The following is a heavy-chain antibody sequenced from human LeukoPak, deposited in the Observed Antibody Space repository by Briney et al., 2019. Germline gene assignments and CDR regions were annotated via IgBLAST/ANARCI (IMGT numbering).Heavy chain of an antibody. V-gene: IGHV3-15*01. CDR2: IKSKSDGGTT. J-gene: IGHJ4*02. D-gene: IGHD2-2*03. CDR3: TSGGDCRTTSCYSD. CDR1: GFSFSNVW. Sequence: GGSLRLSCAASGFSFSNVWMSWVRQAPGKGLEWVGRIKSKSDGGTTDYAAPVKGRFTISRDDSKNTLYLQMNSLKTEDTAVYYCTSGGDCRTTSCYSDWGQGTLATVSS.